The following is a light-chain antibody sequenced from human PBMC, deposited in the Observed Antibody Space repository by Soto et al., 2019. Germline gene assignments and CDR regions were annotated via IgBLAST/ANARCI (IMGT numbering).Light chain of an antibody. CDR2: GAS. V-gene: IGKV3-15*01. CDR3: QQYNNWPYT. J-gene: IGKJ2*01. CDR1: QSVSSN. Sequence: EIVMTQSPATLSVSPGERATLSCMASQSVSSNLAWYQQKPGQAPRLLIYGASTRATGIPARFSGSGSGTEFTLTFSSLQSEDFAVYYCQQYNNWPYTFGQGTKLEIK.